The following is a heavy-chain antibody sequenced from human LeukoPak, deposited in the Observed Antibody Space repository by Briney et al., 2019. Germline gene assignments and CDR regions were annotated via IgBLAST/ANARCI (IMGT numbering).Heavy chain of an antibody. J-gene: IGHJ5*02. V-gene: IGHV4-39*01. CDR1: GGSISMSSYD. D-gene: IGHD3-22*01. CDR2: IYYSGST. Sequence: SETLSLTCTVAGGSISMSSYDWGWIRQPPGKGREWIAIIYYSGSTYYNPSLKSRFTIAVHRSKNQFSLKLSAVTASDSAVYYCARHYYDRSGYHWFDPWRESTLVTVSS. CDR3: ARHYYDRSGYHWFDP.